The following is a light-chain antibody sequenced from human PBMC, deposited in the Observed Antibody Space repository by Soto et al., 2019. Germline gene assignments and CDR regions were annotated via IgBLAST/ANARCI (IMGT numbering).Light chain of an antibody. J-gene: IGKJ5*01. CDR3: QQRKSYPIT. CDR1: QDINTY. CDR2: AAS. V-gene: IGKV1-9*01. Sequence: DIQLTQSPSFLSASVGDRVTITCRASQDINTYLAWYQQKPGKAPKLLIFAASTLQNGAPSRFSGSGSGTEFTGTITSLQPEDFATYYCQQRKSYPITFGQGTRLEIK.